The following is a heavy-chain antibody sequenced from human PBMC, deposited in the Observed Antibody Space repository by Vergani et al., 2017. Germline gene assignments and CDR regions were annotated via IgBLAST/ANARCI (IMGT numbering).Heavy chain of an antibody. V-gene: IGHV4-34*01. Sequence: QVQLQESGPGLLKPSETLSLTCAVYGGSFSGYYWSWIRQPPGKGLEWIGEINHSGSTNYNPSLKSRVTISVDTSKNQFSLKLSSVTAADTAVYYCARGWSSRSSSWYPWGQGTLVTVSS. D-gene: IGHD6-13*01. CDR2: INHSGST. CDR3: ARGWSSRSSSWYP. CDR1: GGSFSGYY. J-gene: IGHJ5*02.